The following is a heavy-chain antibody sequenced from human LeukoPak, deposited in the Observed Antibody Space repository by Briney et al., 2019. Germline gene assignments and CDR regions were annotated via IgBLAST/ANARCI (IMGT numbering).Heavy chain of an antibody. V-gene: IGHV4-61*02. CDR2: IYHSGTT. CDR1: GGSISSGIYY. CDR3: ARDELGYCSGGGSCSYFDY. Sequence: SQTLSLTCTVSGGSISSGIYYWSWIRQPAGKGLEWIGSIYHSGTTYYNPSLESRVTISVDTSKNQFSLKLSSVTAADTAIYYCARDELGYCSGGGSCSYFDYWGQGILVTVSS. D-gene: IGHD2-15*01. J-gene: IGHJ4*02.